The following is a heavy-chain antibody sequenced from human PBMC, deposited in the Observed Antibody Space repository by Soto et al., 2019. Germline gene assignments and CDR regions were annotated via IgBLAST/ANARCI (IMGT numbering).Heavy chain of an antibody. CDR3: XXGSRSFDY. CDR2: IYHSGST. Sequence: QVQLQESGPGLVKPSGTLSLTCAVSSGSISSSNWWSWVRQPPGKGLEWIGEIYHSGSTNYNPSLKSRVTXXXXXXXXXXXXXXXXXXXXXXXXXXXXXGSRSFDYWGQGTLVTVSS. D-gene: IGHD3-10*01. V-gene: IGHV4-4*02. CDR1: SGSISSSNW. J-gene: IGHJ4*02.